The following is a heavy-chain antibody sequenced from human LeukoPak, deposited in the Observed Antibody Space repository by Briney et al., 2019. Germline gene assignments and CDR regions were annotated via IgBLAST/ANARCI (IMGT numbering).Heavy chain of an antibody. CDR1: GGSISSHY. J-gene: IGHJ5*02. CDR2: IYYSGST. V-gene: IGHV4-59*11. D-gene: IGHD3-22*01. CDR3: ARQGDYYDSSGYL. Sequence: SETLSLTCTVSGGSISSHYWSWIRQPPGKGLEWIGYIYYSGSTNYNPSLKSRVTISVDTSKNQFSLKLSSVTAADTAVYYCARQGDYYDSSGYLWGQGTLVTVSS.